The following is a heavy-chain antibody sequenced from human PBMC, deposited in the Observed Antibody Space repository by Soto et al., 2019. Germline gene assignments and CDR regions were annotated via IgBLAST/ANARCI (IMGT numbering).Heavy chain of an antibody. CDR3: ARSGGYYDSSGYYLFDY. J-gene: IGHJ4*02. Sequence: SVKVSCKASGGTFSSYAISWVRQAPGQGLEWMGGIIPIFGTANYAQKFQGRVTITADESTSTAYMELSSLRSEDTAVYYCARSGGYYDSSGYYLFDYWGQGTLVTVSS. CDR2: IIPIFGTA. V-gene: IGHV1-69*13. CDR1: GGTFSSYA. D-gene: IGHD3-22*01.